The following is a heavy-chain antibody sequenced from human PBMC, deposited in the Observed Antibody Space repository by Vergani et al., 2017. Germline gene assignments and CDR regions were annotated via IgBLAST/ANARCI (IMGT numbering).Heavy chain of an antibody. CDR3: ARTRGSSWYRAYNWFDP. J-gene: IGHJ5*02. V-gene: IGHV2-26*01. CDR1: VFSLSNARMG. D-gene: IGHD6-13*01. Sequence: QITLKESGPTLLKPTETLTLTCTVSVFSLSNARMGVSWIRQPPGKALEWLAHIFSNDEKSYSTSLKSRLTISKDTSKSQVVLTMTNMDPVDTATYYCARTRGSSWYRAYNWFDPWGQGTLVTVS. CDR2: IFSNDEK.